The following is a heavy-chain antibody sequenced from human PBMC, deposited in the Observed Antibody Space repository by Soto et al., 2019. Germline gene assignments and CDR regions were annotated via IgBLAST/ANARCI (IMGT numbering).Heavy chain of an antibody. J-gene: IGHJ4*02. V-gene: IGHV4-34*01. CDR2: MNPSGST. CDR3: ARGRDGGAAN. CDR1: GGSFSGYY. Sequence: QVQLQQWGAGLLKPSETLSLTCAVYGGSFSGYYWSWIRQPPGKGLEWIGEMNPSGSTNYTPSLKSRVTMSGDTPKNQFSLKLTSVTAADTAVYYCARGRDGGAANWGQGTLVTVSS. D-gene: IGHD4-17*01.